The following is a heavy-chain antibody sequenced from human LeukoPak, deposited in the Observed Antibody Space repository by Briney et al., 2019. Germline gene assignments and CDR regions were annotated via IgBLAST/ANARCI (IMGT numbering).Heavy chain of an antibody. CDR1: GFNFSNYG. J-gene: IGHJ5*02. Sequence: GGSLRLSCAASGFNFSNYGMHWVRQAPGKGLEWVAVISYDGSNKYYADSVKGRFTISRDNSKNTLYLQMNSLRAEDTAVYYCAKGYCSSTSCPSWFDPWGQGTLVTVSS. CDR3: AKGYCSSTSCPSWFDP. CDR2: ISYDGSNK. V-gene: IGHV3-30*18. D-gene: IGHD2-2*01.